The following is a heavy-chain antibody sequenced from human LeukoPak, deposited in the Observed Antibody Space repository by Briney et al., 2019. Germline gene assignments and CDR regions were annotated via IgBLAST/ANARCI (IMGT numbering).Heavy chain of an antibody. J-gene: IGHJ4*02. Sequence: PGGSLRLSCAASGFTFSAYVIHWVRHAPGKGLEWVAVIWYDGTNKYYADPVKGRFTISRDNSKNTLYLQMNSLRAEDTAVYYCARGNTAMVTWGQGTLVTVSS. CDR1: GFTFSAYV. D-gene: IGHD5-18*01. CDR2: IWYDGTNK. CDR3: ARGNTAMVT. V-gene: IGHV3-33*01.